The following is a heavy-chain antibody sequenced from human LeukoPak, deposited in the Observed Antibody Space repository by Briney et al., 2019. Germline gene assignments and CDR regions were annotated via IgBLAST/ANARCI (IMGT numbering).Heavy chain of an antibody. D-gene: IGHD3-3*01. J-gene: IGHJ4*02. Sequence: GGSLRLSCAASGFTFSSYWMSWVRQAPGKGLEWVANIKQDGSEKYYVDSVKGRFTISRDNAKNSLYLQMSSLRAEDTAVYYCARDSGWGGYYMPLGPDYWGQGTLVTVSS. CDR2: IKQDGSEK. CDR1: GFTFSSYW. CDR3: ARDSGWGGYYMPLGPDY. V-gene: IGHV3-7*01.